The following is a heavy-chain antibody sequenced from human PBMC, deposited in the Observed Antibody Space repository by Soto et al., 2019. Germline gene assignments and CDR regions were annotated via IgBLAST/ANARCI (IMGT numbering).Heavy chain of an antibody. D-gene: IGHD1-1*01. CDR2: IIPIFGTA. J-gene: IGHJ3*02. Sequence: ASVKVSCKASGGTFSSYAISWVRQAPGQGLEWMGGIIPIFGTANYAQKFQGRVTITADESTSTAYMELSSLRSEDTAVYYCAGASKLEPLYDAFDIWGQGTMVTVSS. V-gene: IGHV1-69*13. CDR3: AGASKLEPLYDAFDI. CDR1: GGTFSSYA.